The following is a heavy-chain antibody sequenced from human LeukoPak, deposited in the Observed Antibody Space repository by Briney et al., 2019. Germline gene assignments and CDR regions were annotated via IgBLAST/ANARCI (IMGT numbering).Heavy chain of an antibody. V-gene: IGHV3-13*01. Sequence: PGGSLRLSCAASGFTLSNSDMHWVRQSTGNGLEWVSAIGTAGDTYYSGSVKGRFTISRENARNSLYLQMNSLRAGDTAVYYCAKELRTAAGYDAYDLWGQGTMVTVSS. CDR3: AKELRTAAGYDAYDL. CDR1: GFTLSNSD. CDR2: IGTAGDT. D-gene: IGHD6-25*01. J-gene: IGHJ3*01.